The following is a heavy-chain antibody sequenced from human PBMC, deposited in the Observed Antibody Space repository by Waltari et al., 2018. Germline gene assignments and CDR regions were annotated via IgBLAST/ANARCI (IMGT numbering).Heavy chain of an antibody. D-gene: IGHD1-26*01. CDR1: GFTFDDYA. Sequence: EVQLVESGGGLVQPGRSLRLSCAASGFTFDDYAMHWVRQATGKGLEWVSGIRWKSGSLGYADSVKGRFTISRDNAKNSLYLQMNSLRAEDTALYYCAKVSFGSYRRGAFDIWGQGTMVTVSS. CDR2: IRWKSGSL. J-gene: IGHJ3*02. V-gene: IGHV3-9*01. CDR3: AKVSFGSYRRGAFDI.